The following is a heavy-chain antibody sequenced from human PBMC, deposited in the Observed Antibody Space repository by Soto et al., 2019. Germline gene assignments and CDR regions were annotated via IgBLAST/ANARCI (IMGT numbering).Heavy chain of an antibody. CDR1: GGSISSGGYY. CDR2: IYYSGST. V-gene: IGHV4-31*03. Sequence: SETLSLTCTVSGGSISSGGYYWSWIRQHPGKGLEWIGYIYYSGSTYYNPSLKSRVTISVDTSKNQFSLKLSSVTAADTAVYYCASKDTAMDPNWFDPWGQGTLVTVSS. D-gene: IGHD5-18*01. CDR3: ASKDTAMDPNWFDP. J-gene: IGHJ5*02.